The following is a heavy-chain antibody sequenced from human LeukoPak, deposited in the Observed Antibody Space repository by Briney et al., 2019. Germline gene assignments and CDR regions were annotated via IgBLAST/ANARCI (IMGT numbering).Heavy chain of an antibody. CDR3: ARGAYYYED. CDR1: GFTFSSHS. J-gene: IGHJ4*02. V-gene: IGHV3-48*01. Sequence: GGSLRLTCAASGFTFSSHSMNWVRQAPGKGLEWVSYISSSSSTIYYADSVKGRFTISRDNAKNSLYLQMNSLRAEDTAVYYCARGAYYYEDWGQGTLVTVSS. D-gene: IGHD3-22*01. CDR2: ISSSSSTI.